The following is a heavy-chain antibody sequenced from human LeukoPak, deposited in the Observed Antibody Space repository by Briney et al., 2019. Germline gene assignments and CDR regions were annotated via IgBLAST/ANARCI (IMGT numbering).Heavy chain of an antibody. D-gene: IGHD2-2*01. J-gene: IGHJ4*02. CDR2: ISGSGGST. CDR3: AKPHCSSTSCPTEHYFDY. V-gene: IGHV3-23*01. Sequence: PGGSLRLSCAASGFTFSSYAMSWVRQAPGKGLEWVSAISGSGGSTYYADSVKGRFTISRDNSKNTLYLQMNSLRAEDTAVYYCAKPHCSSTSCPTEHYFDYWGQGTLVTVSS. CDR1: GFTFSSYA.